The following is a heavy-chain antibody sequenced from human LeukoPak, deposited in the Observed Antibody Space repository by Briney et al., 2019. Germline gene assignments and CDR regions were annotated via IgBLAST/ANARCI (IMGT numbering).Heavy chain of an antibody. J-gene: IGHJ4*02. CDR1: GFPFEDYM. D-gene: IGHD3-16*01. Sequence: HPGGSLRLSCAASGFPFEDYMMHWVRLAPGKGLEWVSRISWDGGTTDFADSVKGRFTISRDNSKNSLYLQMNSVRSEDAAFYYCAKGSYVGAQDYWGQGTLVTVSS. CDR3: AKGSYVGAQDY. V-gene: IGHV3-43*01. CDR2: ISWDGGTT.